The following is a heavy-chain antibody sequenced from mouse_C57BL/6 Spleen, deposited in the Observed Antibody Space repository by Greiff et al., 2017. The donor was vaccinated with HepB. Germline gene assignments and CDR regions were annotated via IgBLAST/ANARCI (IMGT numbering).Heavy chain of an antibody. CDR3: ARGGGYYGSSHFFDY. Sequence: QVQLQQSGPELVKPGASVKISCKASGYAFSSSWMNWVKQRPGKGLEWIGRIYPGDGDTNYNGKFKGKATLTADKSSSTAYMQLSSLTSEDSAVYFCARGGGYYGSSHFFDYWGQGTTLTVSS. V-gene: IGHV1-82*01. D-gene: IGHD1-1*01. J-gene: IGHJ2*01. CDR2: IYPGDGDT. CDR1: GYAFSSSW.